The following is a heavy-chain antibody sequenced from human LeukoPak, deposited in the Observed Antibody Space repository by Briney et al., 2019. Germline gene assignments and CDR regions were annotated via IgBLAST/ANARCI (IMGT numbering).Heavy chain of an antibody. J-gene: IGHJ4*02. Sequence: GGSLRLSCAASGFTFSSYAMSWVRQTPGKGLEWVSAITGNGGGTYSADSVKGRLTISRDNSKNTLYLQMDSLRAEDAAVYYCAKGSSSSRPYYFDYWGQGTLVTVSS. CDR1: GFTFSSYA. CDR2: ITGNGGGT. V-gene: IGHV3-23*01. CDR3: AKGSSSSRPYYFDY. D-gene: IGHD6-6*01.